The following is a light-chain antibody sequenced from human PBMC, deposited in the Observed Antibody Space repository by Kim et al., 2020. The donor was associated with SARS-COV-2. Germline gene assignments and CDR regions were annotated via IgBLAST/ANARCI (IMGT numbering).Light chain of an antibody. CDR1: QNMSNY. J-gene: IGKJ1*01. V-gene: IGKV1-27*01. Sequence: DKVTITCRASQNMSNYLAGFQLKPGKAPKILIYAASALQPGVPSRFSGSGSGTDFTLTVTSLQPEDVATYYCQKCDSAPWTFGQGTKVDIK. CDR2: AAS. CDR3: QKCDSAPWT.